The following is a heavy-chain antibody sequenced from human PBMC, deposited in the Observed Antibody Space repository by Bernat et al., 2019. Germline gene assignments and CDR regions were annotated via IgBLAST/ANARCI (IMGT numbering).Heavy chain of an antibody. CDR2: ISSSGSTI. D-gene: IGHD5-24*01. CDR3: VRDRAIDY. CDR1: GFTFSSYE. V-gene: IGHV3-48*03. Sequence: EVQLVESGGGLVQPGGSLRLSCEASGFTFSSYEMNWVRQAPGKGLEWVSYISSSGSTIYYADSVKGRFTVSRDNSKNTLHLQMSSLRTEDTAVYYCVRDRAIDYWGQGILVTVSS. J-gene: IGHJ4*02.